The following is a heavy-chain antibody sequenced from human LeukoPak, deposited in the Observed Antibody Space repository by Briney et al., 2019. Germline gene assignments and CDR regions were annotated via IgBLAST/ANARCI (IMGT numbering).Heavy chain of an antibody. J-gene: IGHJ6*02. D-gene: IGHD4-11*01. Sequence: GGSLRLSCSASGFTFSSYAMHWVRQAPGKGLEYVSAISSNGGSTYYADSVKGRFTISRDNSKNTLYLQMNSLRAEDTAVYYCAREYYRYGMDVWGQGTTVTVSS. CDR2: ISSNGGST. V-gene: IGHV3-64*04. CDR3: AREYYRYGMDV. CDR1: GFTFSSYA.